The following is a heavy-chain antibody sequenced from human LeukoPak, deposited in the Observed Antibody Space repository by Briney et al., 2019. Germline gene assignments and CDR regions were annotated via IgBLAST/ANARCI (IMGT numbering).Heavy chain of an antibody. V-gene: IGHV3-21*01. D-gene: IGHD3-10*01. CDR1: GFTFSSYS. CDR2: ISSSSSSI. CDR3: ARDQGGSGGN. Sequence: PGGSLRLSCAASGFTFSSYSMNWVRQAPWKGLEWVSSISSSSSSIYYADSVKGRFTISRDNAKNSVYLQMNSLRAEDTAVYYCARDQGGSGGNWDQGTLVTVSS. J-gene: IGHJ4*02.